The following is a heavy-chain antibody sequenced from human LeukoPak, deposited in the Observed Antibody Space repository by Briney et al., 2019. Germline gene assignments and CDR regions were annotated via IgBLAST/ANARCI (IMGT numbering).Heavy chain of an antibody. CDR1: GGSISSGGYS. J-gene: IGHJ2*01. CDR3: ARRGGRPAYDVSSWYFDL. V-gene: IGHV4-30-2*01. CDR2: IYHSGST. D-gene: IGHD3/OR15-3a*01. Sequence: PSETLSLTCAVSGGSISSGGYSWSWIRQPPGKGLEWIGYIYHSGSTYYNPSLKSRVTISVDRSKNQFSLKLSSVTAADTAVYYCARRGGRPAYDVSSWYFDLWGRGTLVTVSS.